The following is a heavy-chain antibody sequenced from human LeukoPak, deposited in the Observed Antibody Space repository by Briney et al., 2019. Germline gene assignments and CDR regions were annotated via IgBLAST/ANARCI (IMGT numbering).Heavy chain of an antibody. CDR3: ARHLSGVTGYTYGRGIDY. J-gene: IGHJ4*02. CDR1: GFMFSSYW. Sequence: GGSLRLSCAASGFMFSSYWMSWVRQAPGKGLEWVANIKKDGSEEYYVDSVKGRFTISRDNAKTSLYLQMISLRAEDTAVYYCARHLSGVTGYTYGRGIDYWGQGTLVTVSS. V-gene: IGHV3-7*01. CDR2: IKKDGSEE. D-gene: IGHD5-18*01.